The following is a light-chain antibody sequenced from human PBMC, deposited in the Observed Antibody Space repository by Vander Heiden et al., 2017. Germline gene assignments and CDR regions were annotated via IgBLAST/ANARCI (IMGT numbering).Light chain of an antibody. CDR1: QSVSSSY. CDR3: QQYGSSPIT. V-gene: IGKV3-20*01. Sequence: ETVLTQSPGTLSLSPGERATLSCRASQSVSSSYLAWYQQKPGQAPRLLIGGASSSATGIPDRFSGSGSGTDFTLTISRLEPEDLAVYYWQQYGSSPITFGQGTRLEIK. CDR2: GAS. J-gene: IGKJ5*01.